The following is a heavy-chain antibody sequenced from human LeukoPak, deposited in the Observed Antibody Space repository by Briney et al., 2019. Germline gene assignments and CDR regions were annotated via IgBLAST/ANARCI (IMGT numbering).Heavy chain of an antibody. CDR1: GGSISSSSYY. CDR2: IYYSGST. D-gene: IGHD1-26*01. Sequence: SETLSLTCTVSGGSISSSSYYWGWIRQPPGKGLEWTGSIYYSGSTYYNPSLKSRVTISVDTSKNQFSLKLSSVTAADTAVYYCARATHSGSLAPFDFWGQGTLVTVSS. CDR3: ARATHSGSLAPFDF. J-gene: IGHJ4*02. V-gene: IGHV4-39*07.